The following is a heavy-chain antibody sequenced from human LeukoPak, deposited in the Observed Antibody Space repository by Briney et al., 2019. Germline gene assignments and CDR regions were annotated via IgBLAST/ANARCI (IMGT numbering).Heavy chain of an antibody. CDR2: INSDGSAT. J-gene: IGHJ4*02. D-gene: IGHD2-15*01. CDR3: ARESSSDLVY. Sequence: GGSLRLSCAASGFTFSRFWMHWVRQAPGKGLVWVSRINSDGSATTYADSVKGRFTISRDNAKNTLYLQMNSLRAEDTAVYYCARESSSDLVYWGQGTLVTVSS. V-gene: IGHV3-74*03. CDR1: GFTFSRFW.